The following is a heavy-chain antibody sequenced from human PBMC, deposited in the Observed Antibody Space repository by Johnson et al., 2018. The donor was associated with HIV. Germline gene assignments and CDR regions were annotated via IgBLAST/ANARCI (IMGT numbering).Heavy chain of an antibody. Sequence: VQLVESGGGLVRPGGSLTLSCAASGFTFSNAWMTWVRQAPGKGLEWVGRIKSNTDGGTTDYATPVKGRFTISRDASKNTLYLQMNSLKTEDTAVYYCTTGLYWNDAFDIWGQGTMVTVSS. CDR1: GFTFSNAW. CDR2: IKSNTDGGTT. J-gene: IGHJ3*02. V-gene: IGHV3-15*01. CDR3: TTGLYWNDAFDI. D-gene: IGHD1-1*01.